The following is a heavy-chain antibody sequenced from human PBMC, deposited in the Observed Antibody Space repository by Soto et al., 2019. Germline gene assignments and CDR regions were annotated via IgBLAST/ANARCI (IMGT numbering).Heavy chain of an antibody. CDR1: GFSFSTYW. CDR2: IKKDGSEK. V-gene: IGHV3-7*01. J-gene: IGHJ4*02. Sequence: EVQLVESGGGLVQPRGSLRLSCAASGFSFSTYWMNWVRQAPGKGLEWVAIIKKDGSEKLYVDSVKGRFTISRDNARNLVYLEMNSLRAEDTAVYYCVAGSGWLPDFWGQGTLVTVSS. D-gene: IGHD6-19*01. CDR3: VAGSGWLPDF.